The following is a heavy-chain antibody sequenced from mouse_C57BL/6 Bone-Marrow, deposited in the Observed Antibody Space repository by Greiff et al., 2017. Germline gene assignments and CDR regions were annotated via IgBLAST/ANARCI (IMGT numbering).Heavy chain of an antibody. D-gene: IGHD1-1*01. CDR2: IFPGSGST. J-gene: IGHJ1*03. CDR3: ARSNYYGSSYGYLDV. Sequence: QVQLQQSGPELVKPGASVKISCKASGYTFTDYYINWVKQRPGQGLEWIGWIFPGSGSTYYNEKFKGKATLTVDKSSSTAYMLLSSLTSEDSAVYFCARSNYYGSSYGYLDVWGTGTTVTVSS. V-gene: IGHV1-75*01. CDR1: GYTFTDYY.